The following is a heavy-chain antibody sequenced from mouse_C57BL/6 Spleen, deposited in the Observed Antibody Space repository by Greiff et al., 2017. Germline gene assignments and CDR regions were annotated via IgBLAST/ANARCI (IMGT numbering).Heavy chain of an antibody. CDR1: GYTFTSYW. J-gene: IGHJ2*01. CDR2: IHPNSGST. D-gene: IGHD2-3*01. Sequence: VQLQQPGAELVKPGASVKLSCKASGYTFTSYWMHWVKQRPGQGLEWIGMIHPNSGSTNYNEKFKSKATLTVDKSSSTAYMQLSSLTSDDSAVYYCATYYDGYCDYWGQGTTLTVSS. V-gene: IGHV1-64*01. CDR3: ATYYDGYCDY.